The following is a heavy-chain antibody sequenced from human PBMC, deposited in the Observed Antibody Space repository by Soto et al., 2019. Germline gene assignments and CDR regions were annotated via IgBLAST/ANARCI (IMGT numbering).Heavy chain of an antibody. CDR3: ARGAMFWFDP. D-gene: IGHD3-10*02. CDR1: GGSLGSYY. V-gene: IGHV4-59*01. Sequence: QVQLQESGPGLVKPSETLSLTCSVAGGSLGSYYWGWIRQSPGKGMEWIAYIYDSGTTIYNPSLKGRATISVGTCKNQFSLHLTCVTAADTAVYYCARGAMFWFDPWGQGTLVSVSS. J-gene: IGHJ5*02. CDR2: IYDSGTT.